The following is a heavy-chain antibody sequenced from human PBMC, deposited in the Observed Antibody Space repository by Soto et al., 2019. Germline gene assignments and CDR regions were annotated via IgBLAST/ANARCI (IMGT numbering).Heavy chain of an antibody. D-gene: IGHD3-10*01. CDR1: GFSLSTNGVG. J-gene: IGHJ5*02. CDR3: AQSLPHYGLGRERGSWFDP. V-gene: IGHV2-5*02. Sequence: QITLKESGPTLVRPTQTLTLTCTFSGFSLSTNGVGVGWIRQPPGKALQWLALIYREDDKRYSPSLKSRLTITTQTSKNEVILTMTSMDPVDTARYYCAQSLPHYGLGRERGSWFDPWGQGTLVTVSS. CDR2: IYREDDK.